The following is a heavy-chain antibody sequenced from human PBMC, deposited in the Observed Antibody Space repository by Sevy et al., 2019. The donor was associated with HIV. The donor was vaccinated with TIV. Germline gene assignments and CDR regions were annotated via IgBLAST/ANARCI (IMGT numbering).Heavy chain of an antibody. J-gene: IGHJ3*02. D-gene: IGHD2-2*02. CDR1: GGSISSGGYC. CDR2: IYYSGST. Sequence: SETLSLTCTVSGGSISSGGYCWSWIRQHPGKGLEWIGYIYYSGSTYYNPSLKSRVTISVDTSKNQFSLKLSSVTAADTAVYYCATCTSCYTLYAFDIWGQWTMVTVSS. CDR3: ATCTSCYTLYAFDI. V-gene: IGHV4-31*03.